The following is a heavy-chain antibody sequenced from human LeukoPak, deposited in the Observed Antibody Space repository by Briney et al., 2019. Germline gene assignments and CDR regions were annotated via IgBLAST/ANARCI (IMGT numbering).Heavy chain of an antibody. CDR1: GYTFTGYY. CDR2: INPNSGGT. J-gene: IGHJ4*02. D-gene: IGHD1-14*01. V-gene: IGHV1-2*06. Sequence: ASVKVSCKASGYTFTGYYMHWVREAPGQGLEWMGRINPNSGGTNYAQKFQGRVTITRDTSISTAYMELSRLRSDDTAVYYCAIVSVNRGSDGDYWGQGTLVTVSS. CDR3: AIVSVNRGSDGDY.